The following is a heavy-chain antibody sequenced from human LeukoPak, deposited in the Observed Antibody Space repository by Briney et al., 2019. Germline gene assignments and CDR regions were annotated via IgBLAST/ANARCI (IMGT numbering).Heavy chain of an antibody. Sequence: GGSLRLSCAASGFTFSSYGMHWVRQAPGKGLEWVAFIRYDGSNKYYADSVKGRFAISRDNSKNTLYLQMNSLRAEDTAVYYCARDVVYYDSSGYLDFWGQGTLVTVSS. V-gene: IGHV3-30*02. J-gene: IGHJ4*02. CDR2: IRYDGSNK. D-gene: IGHD3-22*01. CDR3: ARDVVYYDSSGYLDF. CDR1: GFTFSSYG.